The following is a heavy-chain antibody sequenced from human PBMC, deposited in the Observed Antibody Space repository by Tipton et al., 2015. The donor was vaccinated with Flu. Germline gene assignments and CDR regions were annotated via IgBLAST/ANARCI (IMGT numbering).Heavy chain of an antibody. CDR1: GFTFSSYS. CDR2: ISSSSSYI. V-gene: IGHV3-21*01. Sequence: SLRLSCAASGFTFSSYSMNWVRQAPGKGLEWVSSISSSSSYIYYADSVKGRFTISRDNAKNSLYLQMNSLRAEDTAVYYCAKTLGTGATTEGGVDYWGQGTLVTVSS. J-gene: IGHJ4*02. CDR3: AKTLGTGATTEGGVDY. D-gene: IGHD1-26*01.